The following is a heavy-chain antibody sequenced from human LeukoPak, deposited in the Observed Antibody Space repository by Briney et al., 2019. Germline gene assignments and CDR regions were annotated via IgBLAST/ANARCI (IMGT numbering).Heavy chain of an antibody. CDR1: GYTLTELS. CDR2: FDPEDGET. J-gene: IGHJ4*02. CDR3: ATAHSRPHRIDILTGFFDY. V-gene: IGHV1-24*01. Sequence: GASVKVSCKVSGYTLTELSMHWVRQAPGKGLEWMGGFDPEDGETIYAQKFQGRVTMTEDTSTDTAYMEPSSLRSEDTAVYYCATAHSRPHRIDILTGFFDYWGQGTLVTVSS. D-gene: IGHD3-9*01.